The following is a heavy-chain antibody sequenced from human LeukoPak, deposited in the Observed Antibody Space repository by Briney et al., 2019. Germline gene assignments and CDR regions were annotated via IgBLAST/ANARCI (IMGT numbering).Heavy chain of an antibody. D-gene: IGHD3-22*01. CDR1: GFTFTNFA. J-gene: IGHJ4*02. Sequence: GGSLRLSCAASGFTFTNFAMNWVRQAPGKGLEWVSSITGNGGRAYYADSVKGRFTISRDNSMNTLHLQMNSLRAEDTAVYYCAKCLHYDGSGFYFDYWGQGALVTVSS. CDR2: ITGNGGRA. CDR3: AKCLHYDGSGFYFDY. V-gene: IGHV3-23*01.